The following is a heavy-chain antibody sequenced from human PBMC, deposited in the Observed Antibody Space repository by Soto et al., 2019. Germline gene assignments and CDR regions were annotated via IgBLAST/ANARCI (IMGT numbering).Heavy chain of an antibody. CDR2: INPKRGGT. D-gene: IGHD2-8*01. CDR1: GYSFTDYH. Sequence: QVQLVQSGAEVKKPGASVRVSCKASGYSFTDYHIHWVRQAPGQGLEWLGRINPKRGGTSTAQKFQGWVTMTRYRSISTVYMELTRLRSDDTAVYFCARGHSTDCSNGVCSFFYNHEMDVWGQGTTVTVSS. CDR3: ARGHSTDCSNGVCSFFYNHEMDV. J-gene: IGHJ6*02. V-gene: IGHV1-2*04.